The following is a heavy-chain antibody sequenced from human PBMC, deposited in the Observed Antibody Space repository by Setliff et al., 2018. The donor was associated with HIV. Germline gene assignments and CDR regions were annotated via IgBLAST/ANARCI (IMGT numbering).Heavy chain of an antibody. V-gene: IGHV3-7*03. D-gene: IGHD6-19*01. CDR1: GFTFSDFW. J-gene: IGHJ4*02. CDR3: ARARTGWYNFDY. CDR2: ISPEGNKK. Sequence: PGGSLRLSCAASGFTFSDFWMYWVRQAPGKGLEWVANISPEGNKKYYVASVKGRFTSSRDNAKNSLFLHMSSLRAEDTAVYYCARARTGWYNFDYWGQGTPVTVSS.